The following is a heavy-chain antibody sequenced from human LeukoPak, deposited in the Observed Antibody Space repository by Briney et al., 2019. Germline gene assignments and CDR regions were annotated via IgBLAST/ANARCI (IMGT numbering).Heavy chain of an antibody. D-gene: IGHD3-22*01. Sequence: GGSLRLSCAASGFTFSSYAMSWVRQAPGKGLEWVSAISGSGGSTYYADSVKGRFTISRDNSKNTLYLQMNSLRAEDTAVYYCAKGPKRITMIAVVIRSHRGVAFDIWGQGTMVTVSS. CDR1: GFTFSSYA. V-gene: IGHV3-23*01. CDR2: ISGSGGST. J-gene: IGHJ3*02. CDR3: AKGPKRITMIAVVIRSHRGVAFDI.